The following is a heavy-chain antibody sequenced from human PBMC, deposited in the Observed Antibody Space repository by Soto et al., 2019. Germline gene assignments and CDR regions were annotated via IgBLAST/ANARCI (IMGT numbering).Heavy chain of an antibody. V-gene: IGHV3-7*04. J-gene: IGHJ4*02. Sequence: EVPLVESGGGLVQPGGSLRLSCAVSGFTFAASWMTWVRQAPGKGLEWVANIRPDGNEEHYVDSVRGRFTISRDNAGNSLYLQMNSLRAEDTAVYYCARARDYYFDYWGQGALITVSS. CDR3: ARARDYYFDY. CDR1: GFTFAASW. CDR2: IRPDGNEE.